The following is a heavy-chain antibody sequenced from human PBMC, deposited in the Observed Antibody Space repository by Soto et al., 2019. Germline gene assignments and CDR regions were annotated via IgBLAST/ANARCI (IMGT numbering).Heavy chain of an antibody. Sequence: GESLKISCKGSGYSFTSYWIGWVRQMPGKGLEWMGIIYPGDSDTRYSPSFQGQVTISADKSISTAYLQWSSLKASDTAMYYCARRRITGTRLIDAFDIWGQGTMVTVSS. CDR2: IYPGDSDT. CDR1: GYSFTSYW. V-gene: IGHV5-51*01. CDR3: ARRRITGTRLIDAFDI. J-gene: IGHJ3*02. D-gene: IGHD1-20*01.